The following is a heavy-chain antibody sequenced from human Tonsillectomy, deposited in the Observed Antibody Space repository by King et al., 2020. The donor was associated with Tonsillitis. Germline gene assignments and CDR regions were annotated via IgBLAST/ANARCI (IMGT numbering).Heavy chain of an antibody. V-gene: IGHV3-33*05. CDR1: GFTFRNNG. Sequence: QVQLVESGGGVVQPGRSLRLSCAASGFTFRNNGMHWVRQAPGKGLEWVAVISSDGNNKFYADSVKGRFTISRDNAKNTLFLQMNSLRAEDTALYYCARDLVVVAGVLYYYAMDVWGQGTAVTVSS. CDR2: ISSDGNNK. CDR3: ARDLVVVAGVLYYYAMDV. J-gene: IGHJ6*02. D-gene: IGHD2-15*01.